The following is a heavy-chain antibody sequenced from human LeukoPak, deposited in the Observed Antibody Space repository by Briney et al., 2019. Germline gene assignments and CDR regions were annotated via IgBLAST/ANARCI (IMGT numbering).Heavy chain of an antibody. CDR1: GGTFSSYA. V-gene: IGHV1-69*05. D-gene: IGHD5-12*01. J-gene: IGHJ6*03. CDR2: IIPIFGTA. Sequence: SVKVSCKASGGTFSSYAISWVRQAPGQGLEWMGGIIPIFGTANYAQKFQGRVTITTDESTSTAYMELSSLRSEDTAVYYCARVSGYDSYYYYYMDVWGKGTTVTVSS. CDR3: ARVSGYDSYYYYYMDV.